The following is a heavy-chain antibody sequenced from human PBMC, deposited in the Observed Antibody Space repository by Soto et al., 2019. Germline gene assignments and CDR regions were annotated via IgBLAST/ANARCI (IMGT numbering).Heavy chain of an antibody. CDR2: YSGFT. CDR1: GGSITTYQ. CDR3: ARDFGEYSFFFDY. D-gene: IGHD2-21*01. J-gene: IGHJ4*02. Sequence: SETLSLTCSVSGGSITTYQWSWIRQPPGKGLEWIGGYSGFTNYNPSLERRASISVDQSKNQFSLNIRSVTTADTAIYYCARDFGEYSFFFDYWGQGQLVTVSS. V-gene: IGHV4-59*13.